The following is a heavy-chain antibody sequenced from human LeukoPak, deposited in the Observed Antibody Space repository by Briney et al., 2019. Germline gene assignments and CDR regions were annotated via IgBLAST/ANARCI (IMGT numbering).Heavy chain of an antibody. J-gene: IGHJ4*02. Sequence: PSETLSLTCTVSGGSISSYYWSWIRQPPGKGLEWIGYIYYTGSTTYNPSLKSRVTISVDTSKSQFSLKLSSVTAADTAVYYCARGDGIVDYWGQGTLVTVSS. CDR1: GGSISSYY. CDR3: ARGDGIVDY. V-gene: IGHV4-59*01. CDR2: IYYTGST. D-gene: IGHD1-14*01.